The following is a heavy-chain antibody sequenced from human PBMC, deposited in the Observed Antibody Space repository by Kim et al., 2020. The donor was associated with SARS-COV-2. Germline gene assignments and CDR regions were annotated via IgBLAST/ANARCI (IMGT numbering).Heavy chain of an antibody. V-gene: IGHV1-69*04. D-gene: IGHD3-22*01. CDR2: IIPILGIA. CDR1: GGTFSSYA. CDR3: SRGGDYYDSSCHDDY. J-gene: IGHJ4*02. Sequence: SVKVSCKASGGTFSSYAISWVRQAPGQGLEWMGRIIPILGIANYAQKFQGRVTITADKSTSTAYMELSSLRSEDTAVYYCSRGGDYYDSSCHDDYWRQG.